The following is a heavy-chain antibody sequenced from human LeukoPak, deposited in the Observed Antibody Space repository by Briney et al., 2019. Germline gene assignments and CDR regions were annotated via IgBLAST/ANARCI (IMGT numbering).Heavy chain of an antibody. Sequence: ASVKVSCKASGYTFTGYYMHWVRQAPGQGLEWMGWINPNSGGTNYAQKFQGRVTMTRDTSISTAYMELSRLRSDDTAVYYCARDLAAAGTYYYYYYMDVWGKGTTVTISS. CDR2: INPNSGGT. CDR1: GYTFTGYY. J-gene: IGHJ6*03. CDR3: ARDLAAAGTYYYYYYMDV. V-gene: IGHV1-2*02. D-gene: IGHD6-13*01.